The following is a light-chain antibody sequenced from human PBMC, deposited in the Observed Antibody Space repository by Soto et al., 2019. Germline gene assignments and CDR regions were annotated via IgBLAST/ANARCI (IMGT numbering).Light chain of an antibody. CDR1: SSDVGGYNY. CDR2: DVS. J-gene: IGLJ2*01. V-gene: IGLV2-14*01. CDR3: SSYTSSSTLVV. Sequence: QSVLTQPASVSGSPGQSITISCTGSSSDVGGYNYVSWYQQYPGKAPKVMIFDVSNRPSGVSYRFSGSKSGNTASLTISGLQAEDEADYYCSSYTSSSTLVVFGGGTKLTFL.